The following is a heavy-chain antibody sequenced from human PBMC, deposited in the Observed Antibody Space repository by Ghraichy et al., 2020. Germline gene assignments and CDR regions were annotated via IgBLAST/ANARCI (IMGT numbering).Heavy chain of an antibody. Sequence: SQTLSLTCTVSGGSISSKFYYWGWIRQPPGKGLEWMGSIYYNGNIHYNPSLNSRISISLDTSKNQFSLKLTSVTAADTAVYYCARRGDYWGQGTLVTVSS. V-gene: IGHV4-39*01. CDR3: ARRGDY. CDR1: GGSISSKFYY. J-gene: IGHJ4*02. CDR2: IYYNGNI.